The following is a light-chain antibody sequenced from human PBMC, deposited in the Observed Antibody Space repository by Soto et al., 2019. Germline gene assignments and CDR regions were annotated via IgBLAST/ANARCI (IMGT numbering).Light chain of an antibody. CDR2: GAS. Sequence: EIVLTQSPGTLSLSPGERATLSCRASQSVSSSYLAWYQQKPGQAPRLLIYGASRRATGVPDRFSGSGSGTDLPLTISRLETEDFAVYYCQQYGSSLWMVGQGPKVEIK. V-gene: IGKV3-20*01. CDR3: QQYGSSLWM. J-gene: IGKJ1*01. CDR1: QSVSSSY.